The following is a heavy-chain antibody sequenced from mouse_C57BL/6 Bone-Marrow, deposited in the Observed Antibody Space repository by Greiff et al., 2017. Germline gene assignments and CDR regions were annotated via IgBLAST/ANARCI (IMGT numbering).Heavy chain of an antibody. CDR3: ASSDWFAY. V-gene: IGHV1-81*01. J-gene: IGHJ3*01. CDR1: GYTFTSYG. Sequence: QVQLLESGAELVRPGASVKLSCKASGYTFTSYGISWVKQRPGQGLEWIGEIFPGSGNTYYNEKFKGKATLTADTSSSTAYMELSSLTSEDSAVYFCASSDWFAYWGQGTMVTVSA. CDR2: IFPGSGNT.